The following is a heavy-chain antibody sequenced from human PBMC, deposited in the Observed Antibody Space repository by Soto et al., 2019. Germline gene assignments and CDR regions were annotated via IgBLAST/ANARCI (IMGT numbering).Heavy chain of an antibody. D-gene: IGHD4-4*01. J-gene: IGHJ4*02. CDR3: ARACVRMATVPHCFDY. V-gene: IGHV4-30-2*01. CDR1: GGSISSGGYS. CDR2: IYHSGST. Sequence: PSETLSLTCAVSGGSISSGGYSWSWIRQPPGKGLEWIGYIYHSGSTYYNPSLKGRVTISVDRSKNQFSLKLSSVTAADTAVYYCARACVRMATVPHCFDYWGQGTLVTVSS.